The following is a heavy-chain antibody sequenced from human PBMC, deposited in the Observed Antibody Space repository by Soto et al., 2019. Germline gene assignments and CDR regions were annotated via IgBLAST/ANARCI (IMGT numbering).Heavy chain of an antibody. CDR3: ATSLSGYYYSY. CDR1: GLTFSSYE. CDR2: IHSSRGTT. J-gene: IGHJ4*02. V-gene: IGHV3-48*03. Sequence: EVPLVESGGDLVQPGGSLRLSCAASGLTFSSYEMMWVRQAPGKGLEWISFIHSSRGTTYYADSVKGRFTISRDNAQNELYLQMTSLRAEDTAVYYCATSLSGYYYSYRGQGTLGTVSS. D-gene: IGHD3-22*01.